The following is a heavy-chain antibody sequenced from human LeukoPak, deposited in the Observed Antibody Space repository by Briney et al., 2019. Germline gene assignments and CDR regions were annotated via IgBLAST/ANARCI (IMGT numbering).Heavy chain of an antibody. D-gene: IGHD6-13*01. J-gene: IGHJ4*02. Sequence: GGSLRLSCAASGFTFSSYAMSWVRQAPGKGLEWVSAISGSGGSTYYADSVKGRFTISRDNSKNTLYLQMNSLRAEDTAVYYCAKGLGGQQLVPSYYFDHWGQGTLVTVSS. CDR2: ISGSGGST. CDR1: GFTFSSYA. V-gene: IGHV3-23*01. CDR3: AKGLGGQQLVPSYYFDH.